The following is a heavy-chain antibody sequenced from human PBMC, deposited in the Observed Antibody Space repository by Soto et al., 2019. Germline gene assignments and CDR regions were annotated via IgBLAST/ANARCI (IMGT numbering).Heavy chain of an antibody. D-gene: IGHD1-20*01. CDR1: GCTLTELS. Sequence: ASVKVSCKVSGCTLTELSMHWVRQAPGKGLEWMGGFDPEDGETIYAQKFQGRVTMTEDTSTDTAYMELSSLRSEDTAVYYCAGILPRGRYYYGMDVWGQGTTVTVSS. CDR3: AGILPRGRYYYGMDV. J-gene: IGHJ6*02. V-gene: IGHV1-24*01. CDR2: FDPEDGET.